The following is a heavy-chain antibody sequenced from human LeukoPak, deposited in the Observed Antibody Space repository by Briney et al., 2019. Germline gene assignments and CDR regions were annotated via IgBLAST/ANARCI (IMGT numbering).Heavy chain of an antibody. CDR1: GFTFSSYW. D-gene: IGHD3/OR15-3a*01. V-gene: IGHV3-7*01. CDR2: IKQDGSEK. CDR3: ARDADFWSAANFDY. Sequence: GGSLRLSCAASGFTFSSYWMSWVRQAPGGGREWVANIKQDGSEKYYVDSVKGRFTISRDNAKNSLYLQMNSLRAEDTAVYYCARDADFWSAANFDYWGQGTLVTVSS. J-gene: IGHJ4*02.